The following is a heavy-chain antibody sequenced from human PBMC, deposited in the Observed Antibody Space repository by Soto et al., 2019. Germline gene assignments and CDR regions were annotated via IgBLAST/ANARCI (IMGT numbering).Heavy chain of an antibody. CDR3: ARDMYNWNWNAFDI. J-gene: IGHJ3*02. CDR2: INPNSGGT. Sequence: ASVKVSCKASGYTFTGYYMHWVRQAPGQGLEWMGWINPNSGGTNYAQKFQGWVTMTRDTSISTAYMELSRLRSGDTAVYYCARDMYNWNWNAFDIWGQGTMVTVSS. CDR1: GYTFTGYY. V-gene: IGHV1-2*04. D-gene: IGHD1-7*01.